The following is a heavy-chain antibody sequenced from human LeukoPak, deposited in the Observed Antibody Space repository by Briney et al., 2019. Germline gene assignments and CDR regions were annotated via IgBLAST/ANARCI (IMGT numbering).Heavy chain of an antibody. CDR1: GFTFSSYG. D-gene: IGHD2-15*01. J-gene: IGHJ4*02. CDR2: IWYDGSNK. CDR3: AKSVVVITFRFDD. V-gene: IGHV3-33*06. Sequence: GGSLRVSCAASGFTFSSYGMQWVRQDPGKGLEWVAVIWYDGSNKYYADSVKGRFTISRDNSKNMVYLQMNSLRADDTAVYYCAKSVVVITFRFDDWGQGALVTVSS.